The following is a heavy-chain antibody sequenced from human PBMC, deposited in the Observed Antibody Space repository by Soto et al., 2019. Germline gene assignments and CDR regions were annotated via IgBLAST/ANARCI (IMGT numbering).Heavy chain of an antibody. CDR1: GLTVSNNY. CDR3: ANHPLLDY. Sequence: GSLRLSCAASGLTVSNNYMSWVRQAPGKGLEWVSVIYSGGANYYADSVKGRFTVSRDNSKNTLYLQMNSLRAEDTAVYYCANHPLLDYWGQGTLVTVS. CDR2: IYSGGAN. D-gene: IGHD1-26*01. J-gene: IGHJ4*02. V-gene: IGHV3-53*01.